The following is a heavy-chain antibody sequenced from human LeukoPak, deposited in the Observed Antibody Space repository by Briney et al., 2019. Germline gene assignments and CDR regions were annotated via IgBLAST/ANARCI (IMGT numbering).Heavy chain of an antibody. CDR2: IRYDGSNK. J-gene: IGHJ4*02. CDR1: GFTFTKYA. Sequence: GGSLRLSCAASGFTFTKYAMSWVRQAPGKGLEWVAFIRYDGSNKYYADSVKGRFTFSRDNSKNTLYLQMNSLRAEDTAVYYCATEGKTCTWNYYQAKPVYWGQGTLVTVSS. D-gene: IGHD1-7*01. CDR3: ATEGKTCTWNYYQAKPVY. V-gene: IGHV3-30*02.